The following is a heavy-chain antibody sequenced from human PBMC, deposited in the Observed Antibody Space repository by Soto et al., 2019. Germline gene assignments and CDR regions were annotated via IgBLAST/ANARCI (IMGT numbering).Heavy chain of an antibody. CDR3: ARDGNFALRGYSFGFDF. CDR2: MNVDTGCT. J-gene: IGHJ4*02. CDR1: GYRFTTHY. D-gene: IGHD5-18*01. V-gene: IGHV1-2*06. Sequence: QVQLVQSGAEVKKPGASVRVSCEASGYRFTTHYIHWVRQAPGQGLEWMGRMNVDTGCTTYAHKFQGRVTMTRDTSIRTAYLEVSSVKSDDTAMYYCARDGNFALRGYSFGFDFWGQGTLVTVSS.